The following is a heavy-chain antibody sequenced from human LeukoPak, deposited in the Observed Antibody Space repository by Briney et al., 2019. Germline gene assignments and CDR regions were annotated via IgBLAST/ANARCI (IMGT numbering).Heavy chain of an antibody. J-gene: IGHJ4*02. Sequence: QSGGSLRLSCAASGFTYSNYWMTWVRQAPGKGLEWVANIKQDGSEQYYVDSVKGRFTISRDNSKNTLFLQMNSLRAEDTAVYFCARDVGGGDTFDYWGQGTLVTVSS. CDR1: GFTYSNYW. D-gene: IGHD2-21*02. V-gene: IGHV3-7*01. CDR3: ARDVGGGDTFDY. CDR2: IKQDGSEQ.